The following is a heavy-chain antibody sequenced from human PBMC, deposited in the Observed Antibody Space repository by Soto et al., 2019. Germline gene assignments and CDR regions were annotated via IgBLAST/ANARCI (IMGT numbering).Heavy chain of an antibody. V-gene: IGHV4-34*01. D-gene: IGHD2-15*01. CDR1: GASFSGYY. CDR3: ARDRCSGGSCYRAFYFDL. CDR2: INHSGST. J-gene: IGHJ2*01. Sequence: SETLSLTCAVYGASFSGYYWSWIRQPPGKGLEWIGEINHSGSTTYDPSLKSRVTISVDTSKNQFSLKLNSVTAADTAVYYCARDRCSGGSCYRAFYFDLWGRGTLVTVYS.